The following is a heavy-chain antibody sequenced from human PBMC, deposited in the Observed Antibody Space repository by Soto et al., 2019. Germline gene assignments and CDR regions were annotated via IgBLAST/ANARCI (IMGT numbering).Heavy chain of an antibody. CDR3: AREADFASSGYVLDY. Sequence: EVQLLESGGGLAQPGGSLTLSCTASGFTFSGFSMNWVRQAPGKGLEWVSSVTSSPSSMFYADSVKGRFTISRDDAKDSLFLQMNSLRADDTAVYYCAREADFASSGYVLDYWGLGTLVTVSS. V-gene: IGHV3-21*02. J-gene: IGHJ4*02. CDR1: GFTFSGFS. CDR2: VTSSPSSM. D-gene: IGHD3-22*01.